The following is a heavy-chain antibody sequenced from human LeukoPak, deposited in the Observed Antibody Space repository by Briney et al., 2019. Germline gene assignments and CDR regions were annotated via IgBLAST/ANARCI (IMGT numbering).Heavy chain of an antibody. D-gene: IGHD4-17*01. V-gene: IGHV3-48*03. CDR2: ISGSGSAI. CDR1: GFTFSSYE. CDR3: ARLYRDVTTFDY. J-gene: IGHJ4*02. Sequence: PGGTLRPSCAASGFTFSSYEMNWVRQAPGKGLEWVSYISGSGSAIYYADSVKGRFTISRDNAKNSLYLQMNSLRAEDTAVYYCARLYRDVTTFDYWGQGTLVTVSS.